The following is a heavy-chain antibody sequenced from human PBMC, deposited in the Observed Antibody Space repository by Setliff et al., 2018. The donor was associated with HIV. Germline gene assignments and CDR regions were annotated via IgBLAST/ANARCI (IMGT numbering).Heavy chain of an antibody. J-gene: IGHJ4*01. D-gene: IGHD2-2*01. CDR1: GYTFTDYH. Sequence: ASVKVSCKASGYTFTDYHMHWVRQAPGQGLEWMGWINPKSAGTNYAQKFQGRVTMTRDTSIKTVYMEISRLTSDDTAVYYCARSSTSEYLLYYWGHGTLVTVSS. CDR2: INPKSAGT. CDR3: ARSSTSEYLLYY. V-gene: IGHV1-2*02.